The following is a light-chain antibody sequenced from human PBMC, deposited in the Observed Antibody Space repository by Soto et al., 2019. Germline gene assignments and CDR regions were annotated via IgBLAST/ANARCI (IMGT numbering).Light chain of an antibody. CDR2: GAS. V-gene: IGKV3-15*01. CDR3: QQYNNWPPWT. J-gene: IGKJ1*01. CDR1: QSVSSN. Sequence: EVVMTQSPATLSVSPGERATLSCRASQSVSSNLAWYQQKPGQAPRLLIHGASTRAIGIPARFSGSGSGTEFTLTISSLQSEDFAVYYCQQYNNWPPWTFGQGTKVDSK.